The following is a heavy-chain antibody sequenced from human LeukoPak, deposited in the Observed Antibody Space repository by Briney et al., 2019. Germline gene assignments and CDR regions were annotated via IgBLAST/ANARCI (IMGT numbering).Heavy chain of an antibody. D-gene: IGHD3-22*01. Sequence: GGSLRLSCAASGFTVSSNYMSWVRLAPGKGLEWVSVIHSGGSTYYADSVKGRFTISRDNSKNTLYLQMNSLRAEDTAVYYCARGYYYDSGGYYSDAFDIWGQGTVVTVSS. CDR2: IHSGGST. CDR3: ARGYYYDSGGYYSDAFDI. V-gene: IGHV3-66*01. CDR1: GFTVSSNY. J-gene: IGHJ3*02.